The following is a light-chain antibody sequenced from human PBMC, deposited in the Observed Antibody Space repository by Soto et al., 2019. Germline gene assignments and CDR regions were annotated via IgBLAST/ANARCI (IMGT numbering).Light chain of an antibody. J-gene: IGLJ1*01. V-gene: IGLV1-40*01. Sequence: QSVLTQPPSVSGAPGQRVTISCTGNNSNLGAGYDVHWYQQLPGAAPKLVIFGNRNRPSGVPERFSGSKSGTSASLAINGLRSDDEADYYCAAWDDNLNAYVFGSGTKLTVL. CDR2: GNR. CDR3: AAWDDNLNAYV. CDR1: NSNLGAGYD.